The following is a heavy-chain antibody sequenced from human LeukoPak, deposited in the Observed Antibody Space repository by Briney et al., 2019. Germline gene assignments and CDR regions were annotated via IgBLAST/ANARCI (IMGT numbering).Heavy chain of an antibody. CDR3: ARATSGTSYEY. D-gene: IGHD3-10*01. CDR1: GFTFRNYW. V-gene: IGHV3-74*01. J-gene: IGHJ4*02. CDR2: IEGDGSRT. Sequence: PGGSLRLSCAASGFTFRNYWMHWVRQAPGKGLVWVSSIEGDGSRTNYADSVKGRFTISRDNAENTLYLQMNSLRGEDTAVYFCARATSGTSYEYWGQGTLAPVSS.